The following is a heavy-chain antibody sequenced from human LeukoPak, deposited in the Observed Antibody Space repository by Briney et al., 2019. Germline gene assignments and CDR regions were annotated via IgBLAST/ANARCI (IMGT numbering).Heavy chain of an antibody. V-gene: IGHV3-7*01. CDR3: ARSRYSNFRKYFDY. D-gene: IGHD4-11*01. CDR1: GFTFTSYW. J-gene: IGHJ4*02. Sequence: GGSLRLSCAASGFTFTSYWMSWVRQAPGKGLEWVANIKQDGSEKYYVDSVKGRFTISRDNAKNSLYLQMNSLRAEDTAVYYCARSRYSNFRKYFDYWGPGTLVTVSS. CDR2: IKQDGSEK.